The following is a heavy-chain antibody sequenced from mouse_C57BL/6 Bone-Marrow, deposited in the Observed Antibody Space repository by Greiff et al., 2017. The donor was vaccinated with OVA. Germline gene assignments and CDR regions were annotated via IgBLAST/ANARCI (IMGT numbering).Heavy chain of an antibody. J-gene: IGHJ3*01. CDR2: IYPRSGNT. V-gene: IGHV1-81*01. D-gene: IGHD2-1*01. Sequence: QVQLQQSGAELARPGASVKLSCKASGYTFTSYGISWVKQRTGQGLEWIGEIYPRSGNTYYNEKFKGKATLTADKSSSTAYMELRSLTSEDSAVYFCARLAYGNYDPAWFAYWGQGTLVTVSA. CDR1: GYTFTSYG. CDR3: ARLAYGNYDPAWFAY.